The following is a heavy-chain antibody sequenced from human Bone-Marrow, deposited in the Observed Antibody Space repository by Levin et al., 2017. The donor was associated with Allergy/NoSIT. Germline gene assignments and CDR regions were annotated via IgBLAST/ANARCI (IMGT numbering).Heavy chain of an antibody. D-gene: IGHD6-13*01. CDR2: ISGAGENT. Sequence: GESLKISCAASEFIFSNYAMGWVRQAPGKGLEWVSGISGAGENTYYVDSVKGRFSISRDNSKNTLYLQIYSLRAEDTAVYYCAKCLTAAGWCYFDYWGQGTLVTVSS. CDR1: EFIFSNYA. J-gene: IGHJ4*02. CDR3: AKCLTAAGWCYFDY. V-gene: IGHV3-23*01.